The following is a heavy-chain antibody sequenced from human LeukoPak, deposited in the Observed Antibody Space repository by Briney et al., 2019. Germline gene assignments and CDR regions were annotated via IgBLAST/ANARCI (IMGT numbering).Heavy chain of an antibody. CDR3: ARDLSIDY. CDR2: TTGDGKTK. CDR1: GFSISTYE. J-gene: IGHJ4*02. Sequence: GGSLRLSCAASGFSISTYEMNWVRQAPGKGLEWISYTTGDGKTKYYAPSVKGRFTISRDNAKNSVYLQMSSLRAEDTAVYYCARDLSIDYWGQGTLVTVSS. V-gene: IGHV3-48*03.